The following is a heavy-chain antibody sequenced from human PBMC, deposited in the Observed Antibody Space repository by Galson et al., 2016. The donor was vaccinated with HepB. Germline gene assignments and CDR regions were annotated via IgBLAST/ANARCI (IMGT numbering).Heavy chain of an antibody. V-gene: IGHV3-30*18. J-gene: IGHJ4*02. CDR2: TSYDATNK. CDR3: AKGYNSVWYWGFLDY. CDR1: GISFNSYG. D-gene: IGHD6-19*01. Sequence: SLRLSCAASGISFNSYGMHWVRQAPGKGLEWVAVTSYDATNKYYADSVKGRFTISRDNSKNTMYLQVNSLSAGDTAVYYCAKGYNSVWYWGFLDYWRQGTVVTVAS.